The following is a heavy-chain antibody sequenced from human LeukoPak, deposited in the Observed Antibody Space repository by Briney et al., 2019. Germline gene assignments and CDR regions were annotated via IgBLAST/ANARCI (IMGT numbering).Heavy chain of an antibody. Sequence: GGSLRLSCAASGFTFDDYAMHWVRQAPGKGLEWVSSISSSSSYIYYADSVKGRFTISRDNAKNSLYLQMNSLRAEDTAVYYCARVPSRYYYFDYWGQGTLVTVSS. D-gene: IGHD3-10*01. V-gene: IGHV3-21*01. CDR1: GFTFDDYA. CDR2: ISSSSSYI. J-gene: IGHJ4*02. CDR3: ARVPSRYYYFDY.